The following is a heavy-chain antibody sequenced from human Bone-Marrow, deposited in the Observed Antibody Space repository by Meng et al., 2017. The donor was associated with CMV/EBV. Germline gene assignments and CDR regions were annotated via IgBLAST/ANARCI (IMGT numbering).Heavy chain of an antibody. CDR2: ISSNGGST. Sequence: GGSLRLSCAASGFTFSSYAMHWVRQAPGKGLEYVSAISSNGGSTYYADSVKGRFTISRDNSKNTLYLQMGSLRAEDMAVYYCARDRAVDIVASGYFDYWGQGTLVTVSS. CDR3: ARDRAVDIVASGYFDY. V-gene: IGHV3-64*02. CDR1: GFTFSSYA. J-gene: IGHJ4*02. D-gene: IGHD5-12*01.